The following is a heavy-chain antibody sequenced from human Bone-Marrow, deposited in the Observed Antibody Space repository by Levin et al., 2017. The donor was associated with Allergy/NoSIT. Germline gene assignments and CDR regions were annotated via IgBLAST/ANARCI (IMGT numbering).Heavy chain of an antibody. D-gene: IGHD5-24*01. V-gene: IGHV3-33*01. CDR3: ARDEWGTIIPNGMDV. Sequence: TGGSLRLSCAASGFTFNSFGMHWVRQAPGKGLEWVALIWSDGSNTFYANSVKGRFTISRDNSNNTLYLQMNSLRAEDTAIYYCARDEWGTIIPNGMDVWGQGTTVTVSS. CDR2: IWSDGSNT. CDR1: GFTFNSFG. J-gene: IGHJ6*02.